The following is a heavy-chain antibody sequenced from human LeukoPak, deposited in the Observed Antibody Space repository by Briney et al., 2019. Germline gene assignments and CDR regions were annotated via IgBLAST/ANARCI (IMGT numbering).Heavy chain of an antibody. Sequence: GASVKVSCKASGYTFTGYYMHWVRQAPGQGLEWMGWINPNSGGTNYAQKFQGRVTMTRDTSISTAYMELSRLRSDDTAVYYCARVSRGGSYYLSPVFDYWGQGTLVTVSS. D-gene: IGHD1-26*01. CDR1: GYTFTGYY. CDR3: ARVSRGGSYYLSPVFDY. V-gene: IGHV1-2*02. J-gene: IGHJ4*02. CDR2: INPNSGGT.